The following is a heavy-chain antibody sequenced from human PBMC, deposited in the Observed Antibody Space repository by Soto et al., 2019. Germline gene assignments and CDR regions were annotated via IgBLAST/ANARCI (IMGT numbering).Heavy chain of an antibody. CDR1: GFTFSSYG. D-gene: IGHD3-10*01. CDR3: AKDYYYGSGSYYHFDY. V-gene: IGHV3-23*01. J-gene: IGHJ4*02. CDR2: ISGSGGST. Sequence: GGSLRLSCAASGFTFSSYGMHWVRQAPGKGLEWVSGISGSGGSTYYADSVKGRFTISRDNSKNTLYLQMNSLRAEDTAVYYCAKDYYYGSGSYYHFDYWGQGTLVTVS.